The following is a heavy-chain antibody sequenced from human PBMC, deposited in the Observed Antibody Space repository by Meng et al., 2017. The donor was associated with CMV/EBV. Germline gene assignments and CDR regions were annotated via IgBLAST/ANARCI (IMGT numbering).Heavy chain of an antibody. Sequence: GGSLRLSCAASGFTFSSYAMHWVRQAPGKGLEWVAVISYDGSNKYYADSVKGRFTISRDNSKNSLYLQMNSLRAEDTAVYYCARSRELQGVYYYYGMDVWGQGTTVTVSS. CDR2: ISYDGSNK. D-gene: IGHD1-7*01. CDR3: ARSRELQGVYYYYGMDV. CDR1: GFTFSSYA. V-gene: IGHV3-30-3*01. J-gene: IGHJ6*02.